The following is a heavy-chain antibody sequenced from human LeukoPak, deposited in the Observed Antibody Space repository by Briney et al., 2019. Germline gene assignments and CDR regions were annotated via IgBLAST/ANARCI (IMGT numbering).Heavy chain of an antibody. J-gene: IGHJ6*02. Sequence: ASVKVSCKASGYTFTNHAIHWARQAPGQRLEWMGWINAGNGNTKYSQKFQGRVTITRDTSASTAYMELSSLRSEDTAVYYCARDLGLWFEGDYYYGMDVWGQGTTVTVSS. CDR3: ARDLGLWFEGDYYYGMDV. CDR2: INAGNGNT. D-gene: IGHD3-10*01. CDR1: GYTFTNHA. V-gene: IGHV1-3*01.